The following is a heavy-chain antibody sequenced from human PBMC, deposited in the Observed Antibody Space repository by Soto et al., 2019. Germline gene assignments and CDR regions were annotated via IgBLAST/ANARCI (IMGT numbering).Heavy chain of an antibody. CDR2: INADNGNT. V-gene: IGHV1-3*01. CDR3: ARDFSGGTFTFDY. J-gene: IGHJ4*02. CDR1: GYTFTTYS. D-gene: IGHD2-15*01. Sequence: QVQLVQSGAEVKKPGASVKVSCRASGYTFTTYSYHWVRQAPGQRLEWMGRINADNGNTKYSQNFQGRVTITKDTSASTAYMELSSLRSEDTAVYYCARDFSGGTFTFDYWGQGTLVTVSS.